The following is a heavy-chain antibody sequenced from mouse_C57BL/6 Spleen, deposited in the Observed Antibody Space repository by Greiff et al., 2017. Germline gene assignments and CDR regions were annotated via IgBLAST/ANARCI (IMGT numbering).Heavy chain of an antibody. V-gene: IGHV6-3*01. CDR2: IRLKSDNYAT. CDR1: GFTFSNYW. Sequence: EVKVEESGGGLVQPGGSMKLSCVASGFTFSNYWMNWVRQSPEKGLEWVAQIRLKSDNYATHYAESVKGRFTISRDESKSSVYLQMNNLRAEETGIYYCTGGVAWCAYWGQRTLVTVSA. CDR3: TGGVAWCAY. J-gene: IGHJ3*01.